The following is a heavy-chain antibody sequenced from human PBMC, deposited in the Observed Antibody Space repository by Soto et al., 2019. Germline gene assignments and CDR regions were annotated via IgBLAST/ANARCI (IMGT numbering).Heavy chain of an antibody. D-gene: IGHD2-2*01. CDR3: AREPWGAVPATIDL. CDR2: VAAYGGGT. Sequence: QVQLVQSGAEVKKPGASVKVSCRASGYPFTNYGLSWVRQAPGQGLEWMGRVAAYGGGTNYAPKFQGRVTMTTDTSTGTAYMELRSLKSDDTAIYYCAREPWGAVPATIDLWGQGTLVTVSS. CDR1: GYPFTNYG. V-gene: IGHV1-18*01. J-gene: IGHJ4*02.